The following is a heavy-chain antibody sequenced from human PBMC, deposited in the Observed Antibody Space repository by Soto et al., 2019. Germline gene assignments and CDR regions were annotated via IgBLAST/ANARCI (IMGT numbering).Heavy chain of an antibody. D-gene: IGHD2-15*01. V-gene: IGHV4-31*03. Sequence: QVQLQESGPRLVKLSQTLSLTCSVSGGSINNDGSFWAWIRQSPGQGLEWIGYIYYSGTTYYNPYLRSRHSISVDTSKNQFSLKLTSVTAADTALYYCARETKTYCPGGSCNWFDPWGQGILVSVSS. CDR1: GGSINNDGSF. CDR3: ARETKTYCPGGSCNWFDP. J-gene: IGHJ5*02. CDR2: IYYSGTT.